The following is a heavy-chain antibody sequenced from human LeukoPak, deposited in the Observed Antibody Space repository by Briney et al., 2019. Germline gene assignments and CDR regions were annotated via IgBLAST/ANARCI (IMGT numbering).Heavy chain of an antibody. Sequence: ASVKVSCKASGYTFTGYYMHWVRQAPGQGLEGLGWINPNSGGTNYAQKFQGRVTMTRDTSISTAYMELSRLRSDDTAVYYCAREGDIVGATTIDYWGQGTLVTVSS. CDR3: AREGDIVGATTIDY. CDR1: GYTFTGYY. D-gene: IGHD1-26*01. J-gene: IGHJ4*02. CDR2: INPNSGGT. V-gene: IGHV1-2*02.